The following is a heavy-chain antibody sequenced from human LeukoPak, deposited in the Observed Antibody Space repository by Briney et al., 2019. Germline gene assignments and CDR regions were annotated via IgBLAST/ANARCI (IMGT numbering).Heavy chain of an antibody. V-gene: IGHV4-39*07. J-gene: IGHJ6*02. D-gene: IGHD1-26*01. CDR1: GGSISSSSYY. CDR2: IYYSGST. CDR3: ARGWATNYYYYGMDV. Sequence: SETLSLTCTVSGGSISSSSYYWGWIRQPPGKGLEWIGSIYYSGSTYYNPSLKSRVTISVDTSKNQFSLKLSSVTAADTAVYYCARGWATNYYYYGMDVWGQGTTVTVSS.